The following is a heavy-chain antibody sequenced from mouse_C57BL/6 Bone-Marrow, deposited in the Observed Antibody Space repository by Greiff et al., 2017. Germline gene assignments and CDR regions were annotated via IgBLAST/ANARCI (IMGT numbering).Heavy chain of an antibody. Sequence: VKLQQPGAELVKPGASVKLSCKASGYTFTSYWMHWVKQRPGRGLEWIGRIDPNSGGTKYNEKFKSEATLTVDKPSSTAYMQLSSLTSEGSAVYDCARWGYYVHAWFAYWGQGTLVTVSA. J-gene: IGHJ3*01. CDR2: IDPNSGGT. V-gene: IGHV1-72*01. CDR1: GYTFTSYW. D-gene: IGHD2-3*01. CDR3: ARWGYYVHAWFAY.